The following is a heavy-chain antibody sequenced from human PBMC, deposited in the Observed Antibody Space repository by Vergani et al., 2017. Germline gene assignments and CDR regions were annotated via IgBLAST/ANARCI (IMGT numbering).Heavy chain of an antibody. V-gene: IGHV4-59*12. Sequence: QVQLQESGPGLVKPSETLSLTCTVSGGSISSYYWSWIRQPPGKGLEWIGYIYYSGSTNYNPSLKSRVTISVDTSKNQFSLKLSSVTAADTAVYYCARGLAAVAIDWGQGTLVTVSS. D-gene: IGHD6-13*01. CDR2: IYYSGST. CDR1: GGSISSYY. CDR3: ARGLAAVAID. J-gene: IGHJ4*02.